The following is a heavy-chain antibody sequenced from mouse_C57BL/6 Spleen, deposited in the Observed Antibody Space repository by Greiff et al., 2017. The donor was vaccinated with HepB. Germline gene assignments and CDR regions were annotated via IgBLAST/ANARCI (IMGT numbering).Heavy chain of an antibody. J-gene: IGHJ3*01. CDR1: GYTFTSYW. CDR3: ARSMDYYGTSWFAY. V-gene: IGHV1-64*01. Sequence: QVQLKQPGAELVKPGASVKLSCKASGYTFTSYWMHWVKQRPGQGLEWIGMIHPNSGSTNYNEKFKSKATLTVDKSSSTAYMQLSSLTSEDSAVYYCARSMDYYGTSWFAYWGQGTLVTVSA. D-gene: IGHD1-1*01. CDR2: IHPNSGST.